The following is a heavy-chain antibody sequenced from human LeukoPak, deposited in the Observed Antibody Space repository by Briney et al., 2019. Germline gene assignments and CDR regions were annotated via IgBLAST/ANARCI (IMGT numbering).Heavy chain of an antibody. CDR1: GGSISSGSYY. CDR2: IYTSGST. D-gene: IGHD4-11*01. V-gene: IGHV4-61*02. Sequence: PSETLSLTCTVSGGSISSGSYYWSWILQPAGKGLEWIGRIYTSGSTNYNPSLKSRGTISVDRSKNQCSLKLSSVTAADTAVYYCARVPGYGNTSYYYYYLDVWGKGTTVTVSS. CDR3: ARVPGYGNTSYYYYYLDV. J-gene: IGHJ6*03.